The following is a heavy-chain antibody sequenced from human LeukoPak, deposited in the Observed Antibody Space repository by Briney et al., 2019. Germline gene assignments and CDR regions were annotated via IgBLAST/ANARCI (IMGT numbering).Heavy chain of an antibody. V-gene: IGHV4-59*11. Sequence: SETLSLTCTVSGGSISSHYWNWIRQPPGRGLEWIGYIFYSGTTNYNPSLKSRVTISIDTSKKQFSLKMSSVTAADTAVYYCAPHEGWNLDLWGRGTLVTVSS. CDR3: APHEGWNLDL. J-gene: IGHJ2*01. CDR2: IFYSGTT. CDR1: GGSISSHY.